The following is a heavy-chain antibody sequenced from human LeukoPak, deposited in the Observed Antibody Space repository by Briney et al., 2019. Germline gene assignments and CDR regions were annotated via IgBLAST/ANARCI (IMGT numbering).Heavy chain of an antibody. CDR2: IYYSGST. D-gene: IGHD6-13*01. V-gene: IGHV4-39*01. CDR1: GGSISSSSYY. CDR3: ARTDAGSWYPGGSDY. J-gene: IGHJ4*02. Sequence: SETLSHTCTVSGGSISSSSYYWGWIRQPPGKGLEWIGSIYYSGSTYYNPSLKSRVTISVDTSKNQFSLKLSSVTAADTAVYYCARTDAGSWYPGGSDYWGQGTLVTVSS.